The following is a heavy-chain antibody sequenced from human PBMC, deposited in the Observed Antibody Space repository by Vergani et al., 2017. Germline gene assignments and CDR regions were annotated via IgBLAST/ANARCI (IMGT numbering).Heavy chain of an antibody. J-gene: IGHJ6*02. Sequence: QVQLQESGPGLVKPSETLSLTCAVSGYSISSTYYWGWFRQPPGKGLEWMGSIYHSGSTSTNPSLKSRVTISGDTSKNQFSLKLSSVTAADTAVYYCARHRGDNDGGGMDVGGQGTTVTVSS. CDR1: GYSISSTYY. CDR2: IYHSGST. V-gene: IGHV4-38-2*01. D-gene: IGHD2-21*02. CDR3: ARHRGDNDGGGMDV.